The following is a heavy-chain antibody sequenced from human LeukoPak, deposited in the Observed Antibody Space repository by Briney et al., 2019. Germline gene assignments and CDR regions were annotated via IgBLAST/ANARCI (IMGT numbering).Heavy chain of an antibody. D-gene: IGHD1-14*01. CDR2: IYYSGST. Sequence: SETLSLTCTVSGGSISSGGYYWTWIRQLPGKGLEWIGYIYYSGSTYYNPSLRSRVTISVDTSKNQFSLKLSSVTAADTAVYYCARGSNHYYHYFESWGQGTLVTVSS. J-gene: IGHJ4*02. CDR3: ARGSNHYYHYFES. V-gene: IGHV4-31*03. CDR1: GGSISSGGYY.